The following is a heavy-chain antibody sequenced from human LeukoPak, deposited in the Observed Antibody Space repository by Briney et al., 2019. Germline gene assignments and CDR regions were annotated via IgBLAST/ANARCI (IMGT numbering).Heavy chain of an antibody. CDR1: GGSISSGGYY. CDR3: AREGGGDQLFFDY. J-gene: IGHJ4*02. V-gene: IGHV4-39*07. CDR2: IYYSGST. Sequence: SETLSLTCTVSGGSISSGGYYWGWIRQPPGKGLEWIGSIYYSGSTYYNPSLKSRVTISVDTSKNQFSLKLSSVTAADTAVYYCAREGGGDQLFFDYWGQGTLVTVSS. D-gene: IGHD2-21*02.